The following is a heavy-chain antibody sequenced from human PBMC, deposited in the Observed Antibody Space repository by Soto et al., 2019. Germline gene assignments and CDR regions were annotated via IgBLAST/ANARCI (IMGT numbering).Heavy chain of an antibody. D-gene: IGHD6-19*01. CDR3: ARVLNGQWYFDY. Sequence: EVQLVESGGGLVQPGGSLRLSCGASGFTFSSYWMHWVRQAPGKGLVWVSRVNTDESRTSYADSVKGRFTISRDNAKNKLYLQMNSLRAEGTAVYYCARVLNGQWYFDYWGQGTQVTVSS. V-gene: IGHV3-74*01. CDR1: GFTFSSYW. J-gene: IGHJ4*02. CDR2: VNTDESRT.